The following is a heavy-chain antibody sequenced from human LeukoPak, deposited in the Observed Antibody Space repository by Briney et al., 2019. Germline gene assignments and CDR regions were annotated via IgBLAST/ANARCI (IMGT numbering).Heavy chain of an antibody. V-gene: IGHV4-59*08. CDR2: IYYSGST. CDR1: GASISNYY. J-gene: IGHJ4*02. Sequence: PSETLSLTCNVSGASISNYYWSWMRQTPGKGLEWIGYIYYSGSTDYNPSLKSRITMSVDTSKNQFSLKLSSVTAADTAVYYCAGHHPRNTVDFWGQGTLVTVSS. D-gene: IGHD2/OR15-2a*01. CDR3: AGHHPRNTVDF.